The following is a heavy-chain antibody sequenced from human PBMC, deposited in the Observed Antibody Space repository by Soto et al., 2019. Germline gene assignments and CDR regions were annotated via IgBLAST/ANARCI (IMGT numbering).Heavy chain of an antibody. V-gene: IGHV3-23*01. CDR1: GLTFTSYG. D-gene: IGHD2-15*01. CDR2: ISASGGTI. CDR3: AKAGGNYYFNYAMDV. Sequence: GGSLSLSCEASGLTFTSYGMTWVRQAPGKGLECVSGISASGGTIYYAGSVKGRFTISRDNSKNTLYLQMNSLRAEDTAVYYCAKAGGNYYFNYAMDVWGQGTTVTVSS. J-gene: IGHJ6*02.